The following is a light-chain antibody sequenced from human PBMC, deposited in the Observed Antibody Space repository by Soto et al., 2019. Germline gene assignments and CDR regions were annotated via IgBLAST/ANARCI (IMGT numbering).Light chain of an antibody. CDR1: SGHSTYA. Sequence: QPVLTQSPSASASLGASVKLTCTLTSGHSTYAIAWHQQQPEKGPRYLMKVNSDGSHTKGDGIPDRFSGSSSGAERYLTISSRQSEDEADYYCQTWGTGIYVVFGGGTKLTVL. CDR3: QTWGTGIYVV. J-gene: IGLJ2*01. CDR2: VNSDGSH. V-gene: IGLV4-69*01.